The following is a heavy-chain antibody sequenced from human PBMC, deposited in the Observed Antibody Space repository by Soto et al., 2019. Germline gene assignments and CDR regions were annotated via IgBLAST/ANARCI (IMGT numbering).Heavy chain of an antibody. CDR2: IHLGDSDT. D-gene: IGHD4-17*01. J-gene: IGHJ6*02. Sequence: GESLKISCVGSGFSFSRYTVGWVRQVPGKGLEWMGVIHLGDSDTIYSPSFQGQVTISADKSISTAYLQWSSLKASDTAMYYCTLSYGDSYYYYYGMDVWGQGTTVTVSS. CDR3: TLSYGDSYYYYYGMDV. V-gene: IGHV5-51*01. CDR1: GFSFSRYT.